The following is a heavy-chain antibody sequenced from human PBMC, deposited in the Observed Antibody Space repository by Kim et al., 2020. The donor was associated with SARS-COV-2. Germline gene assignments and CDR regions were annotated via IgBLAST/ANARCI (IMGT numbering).Heavy chain of an antibody. D-gene: IGHD6-19*01. Sequence: SETLSLTCAVYGGSLSGSYWRWVRQPPGKGVEWIGEINHSGNTNYNPSLKSRVTISVDTSKNQFSLKLSAVTAADTAVYYCARGGDSGWYFDYWGQGTLVTVSS. CDR1: GGSLSGSY. CDR3: ARGGDSGWYFDY. V-gene: IGHV4-34*01. CDR2: INHSGNT. J-gene: IGHJ4*02.